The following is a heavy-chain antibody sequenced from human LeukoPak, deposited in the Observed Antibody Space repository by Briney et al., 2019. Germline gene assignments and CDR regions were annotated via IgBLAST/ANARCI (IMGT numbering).Heavy chain of an antibody. CDR1: GFTFDDYG. Sequence: PGGSLRLSCAAYGFTFDDYGMSWVRHAPGKGLKWVSDINWDGSSTGYTDYVKGRFTISRDNATNYMYLQMNCLRAEDTALYYCARDYSSGWYDAFDMWGEGTMVTVSS. CDR3: ARDYSSGWYDAFDM. V-gene: IGHV3-20*04. J-gene: IGHJ3*02. D-gene: IGHD6-19*01. CDR2: INWDGSST.